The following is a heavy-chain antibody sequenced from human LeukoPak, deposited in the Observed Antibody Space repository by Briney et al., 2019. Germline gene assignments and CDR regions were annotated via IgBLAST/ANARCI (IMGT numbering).Heavy chain of an antibody. D-gene: IGHD2-2*03. CDR1: GGSFSGYY. J-gene: IGHJ5*01. V-gene: IGHV4-34*01. Sequence: MSSETLSLTCAVYGGSFSGYYWSWIRQPPGKGLEWIGEINHSGSTNYNPSLKSRVTISVDTSKNQFSLKLSSVTAADTAVYYCARDRGYCTRSSCHATGAPDSWGQGTLVTVSS. CDR2: INHSGST. CDR3: ARDRGYCTRSSCHATGAPDS.